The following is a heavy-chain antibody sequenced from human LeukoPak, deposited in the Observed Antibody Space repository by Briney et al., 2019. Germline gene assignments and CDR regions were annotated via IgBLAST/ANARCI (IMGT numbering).Heavy chain of an antibody. CDR2: IYYSGST. CDR1: GGSISSYY. J-gene: IGHJ4*02. D-gene: IGHD4-17*01. V-gene: IGHV4-59*01. CDR3: ARGPYGDYELDY. Sequence: SETLSLTCTVSGGSISSYYWSWIRQPPGKGLEWIGYIYYSGSTNYNPSLKSRVTISVDTSKNQFSLKLSSVTAADTAVYYCARGPYGDYELDYWGQGTLVTVSS.